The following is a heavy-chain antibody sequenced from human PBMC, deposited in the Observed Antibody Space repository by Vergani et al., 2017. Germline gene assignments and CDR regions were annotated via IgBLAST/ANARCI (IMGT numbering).Heavy chain of an antibody. CDR1: GGSISSSSYY. CDR2: IYYSGST. Sequence: QLQLQESGPGLVKPSETLSLTCTVSGGSISSSSYYWGWIRQPPGKGLEWIGSIYYSGSTYYNPSLKSRVTISVDTSKNQFSLKLSSVTAADTAVYYCARDTRAGYCSSTSCYRYFDYWGQGTLVTVSS. J-gene: IGHJ4*02. V-gene: IGHV4-39*07. D-gene: IGHD2-2*02. CDR3: ARDTRAGYCSSTSCYRYFDY.